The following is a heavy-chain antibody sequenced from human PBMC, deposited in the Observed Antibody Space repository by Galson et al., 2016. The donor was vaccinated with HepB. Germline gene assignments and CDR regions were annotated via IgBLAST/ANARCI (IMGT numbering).Heavy chain of an antibody. CDR2: IYWDDDT. CDR3: AHGLMLVGGLVNAFDV. CDR1: GFSLTTPGVG. D-gene: IGHD3/OR15-3a*01. J-gene: IGHJ3*01. Sequence: PALVKPTQTLTLTCTFSGFSLTTPGVGVGWIRQPPGKALEWLAVIYWDDDTYYSPSLESRLTITKDSSKNQVVLTMTNMDPVDTGTYFCAHGLMLVGGLVNAFDVWGQGAKVTVSS. V-gene: IGHV2-5*02.